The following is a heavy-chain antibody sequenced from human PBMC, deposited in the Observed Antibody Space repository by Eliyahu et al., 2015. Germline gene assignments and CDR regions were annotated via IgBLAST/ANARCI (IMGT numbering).Heavy chain of an antibody. CDR3: ARGGNLVDTAMVLFY. CDR1: GFTFSSYS. J-gene: IGHJ4*02. CDR2: ISSSSSYI. D-gene: IGHD5-18*01. Sequence: EVQVVESGGGLVKPGGSLRLSCAASGFTFSSYSMNWVRQAPGKGLEWVSSISSSSSYIYYADSMKGRFTISRDNAKNSLYLQMNSLRAEDTAVYYCARGGNLVDTAMVLFYWGQGTLVTVSS. V-gene: IGHV3-21*01.